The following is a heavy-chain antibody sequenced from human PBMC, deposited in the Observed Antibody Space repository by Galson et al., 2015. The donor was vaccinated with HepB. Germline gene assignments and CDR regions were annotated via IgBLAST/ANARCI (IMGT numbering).Heavy chain of an antibody. V-gene: IGHV3-30*02. D-gene: IGHD5-18*01. CDR2: IRYDGSNK. CDR3: AKGAGPQIQLCLDY. CDR1: GFTFSSYG. J-gene: IGHJ4*02. Sequence: SLRLSCAASGFTFSSYGMHWVRQAPGKGLEWVAFIRYDGSNKYYADSVKGRFTISRDNSKNTLYLQMNSLRAEDTAVYYCAKGAGPQIQLCLDYWGQGTLVTVSS.